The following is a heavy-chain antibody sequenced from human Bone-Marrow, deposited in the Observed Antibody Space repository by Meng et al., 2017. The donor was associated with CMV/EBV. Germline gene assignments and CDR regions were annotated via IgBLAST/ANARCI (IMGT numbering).Heavy chain of an antibody. CDR1: GGTFSSYT. J-gene: IGHJ6*02. V-gene: IGHV1-69*02. CDR2: IIPILGIA. CDR3: AKQLAPNYYYYGMDV. D-gene: IGHD6-13*01. Sequence: SVKVSCKASGGTFSSYTISWVRQAPGQGLEWMGRIIPILGIANYAQKFQGRVTITADKSTSTAYMELSSLRSEDTAVYYCAKQLAPNYYYYGMDVWGQGTTVTVSS.